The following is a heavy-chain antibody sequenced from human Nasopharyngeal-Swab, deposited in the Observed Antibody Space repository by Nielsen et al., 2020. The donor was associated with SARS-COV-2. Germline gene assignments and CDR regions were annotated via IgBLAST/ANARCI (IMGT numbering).Heavy chain of an antibody. D-gene: IGHD3-3*01. J-gene: IGHJ4*02. CDR3: ATYPLRSGYYTGREFDY. Sequence: ASVKVSCKVSGYTLTELSMHWVRQAPGKGLEWMGGFDPEDGETIYAQKFQGRVTMTEDTSTDTAYMELSSLRSEDTAVYYCATYPLRSGYYTGREFDYWGQGTLVTASS. CDR2: FDPEDGET. CDR1: GYTLTELS. V-gene: IGHV1-24*01.